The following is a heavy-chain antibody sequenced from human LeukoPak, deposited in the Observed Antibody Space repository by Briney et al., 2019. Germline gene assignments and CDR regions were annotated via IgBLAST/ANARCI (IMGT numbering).Heavy chain of an antibody. CDR2: IRYDGSNK. J-gene: IGHJ4*02. CDR3: AKDALPFLWELLDYFDY. V-gene: IGHV3-30*02. CDR1: GFTFSSYG. D-gene: IGHD1-26*01. Sequence: GGSLRLSCAASGFTFSSYGMHWVRQAPGKGLEWVAFIRYDGSNKYYADSVKGRFTISRDNSKNTLYLQMNSLRAEDTAVYYCAKDALPFLWELLDYFDYWGQGTLVTVSS.